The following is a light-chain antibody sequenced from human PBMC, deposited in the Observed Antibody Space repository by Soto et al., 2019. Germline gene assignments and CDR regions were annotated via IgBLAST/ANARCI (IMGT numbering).Light chain of an antibody. Sequence: IQLTHSPSSLSASVGDRGTITFRASQDSTKYLAWYQQKPGKAPNLLIYDASTLHSGVPSRFSGSGSGTEFTLTISSLQPDDFATYYCKQYNSFWTCGQGTKGDIK. J-gene: IGKJ1*01. CDR1: QDSTKY. V-gene: IGKV1-9*01. CDR2: DAS. CDR3: KQYNSFWT.